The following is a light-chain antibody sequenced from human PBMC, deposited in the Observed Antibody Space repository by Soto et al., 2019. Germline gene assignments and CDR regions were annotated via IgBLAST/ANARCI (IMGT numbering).Light chain of an antibody. J-gene: IGKJ2*01. CDR3: QQYNSYSYT. Sequence: DIQMTQSPSTLSASVGDRVTITCRASQSISSWLAWFQQKPGKAPKLLIYKASTLERGVPSRFSGGGSGTEFTLTISSLQSDDFATYYCQQYNSYSYTFGQGTKVDIK. CDR2: KAS. V-gene: IGKV1-5*03. CDR1: QSISSW.